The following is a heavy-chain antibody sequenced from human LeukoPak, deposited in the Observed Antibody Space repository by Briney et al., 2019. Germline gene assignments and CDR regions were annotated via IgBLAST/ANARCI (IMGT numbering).Heavy chain of an antibody. D-gene: IGHD6-13*01. CDR1: GDSVSSNSAA. CDR2: TYYRSKWYN. V-gene: IGHV6-1*01. CDR3: ATSSSSWYFRFDP. Sequence: SQTLSLTCAISGDSVSSNSAAWNWIRQYPSRGLEWLGRTYYRSKWYNDYAVSVKSRITINPDTFKNQFSLQLNSVTPEDTAVYYCATSSSSWYFRFDPWGQGTLVTVSS. J-gene: IGHJ5*02.